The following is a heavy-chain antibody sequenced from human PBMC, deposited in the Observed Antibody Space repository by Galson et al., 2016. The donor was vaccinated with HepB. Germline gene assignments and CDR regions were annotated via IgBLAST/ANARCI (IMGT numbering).Heavy chain of an antibody. CDR3: AREDSSNWPYFDY. J-gene: IGHJ4*02. V-gene: IGHV3-21*06. D-gene: IGHD6-13*01. CDR2: ISSTSHFI. Sequence: SCAGSGFTFSTFSMNWVRQAPGTGLEWVSSISSTSHFIYYADSVKGRFTISSDNAKSSVFLQMDSLGAEDTAMYFCAREDSSNWPYFDYWGRGALVTVSS. CDR1: GFTFSTFS.